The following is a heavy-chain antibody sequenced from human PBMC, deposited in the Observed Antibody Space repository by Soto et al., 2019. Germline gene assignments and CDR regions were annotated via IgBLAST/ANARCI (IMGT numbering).Heavy chain of an antibody. CDR1: GDTFSSYS. Sequence: QVRLVQSGAEVNKPGSSVKVSCKASGDTFSSYSISWVRQAPGQGLEWMGVIVPIFGTTVYAPRLQGRLKITADGPTSTSYMELSGLTFEDTAVYYCAANSLGGGSQGDVWGQGTTVTVSS. CDR3: AANSLGGGSQGDV. CDR2: IVPIFGTT. V-gene: IGHV1-69*01. D-gene: IGHD3-10*01. J-gene: IGHJ6*02.